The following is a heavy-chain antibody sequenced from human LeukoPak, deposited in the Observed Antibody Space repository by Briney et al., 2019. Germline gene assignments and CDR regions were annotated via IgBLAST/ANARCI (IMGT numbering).Heavy chain of an antibody. CDR1: GFTFSSYW. J-gene: IGHJ3*02. CDR3: ARPPYYDFWSGYYQGAFDI. D-gene: IGHD3-3*01. Sequence: GGSLRLSCAAPGFTFSSYWMSWVRQAPGKGLEWVANIKQDGSEKYYVDSVKGRFTISRDNAKNPLYLQMNSLRAEDAAVYYCARPPYYDFWSGYYQGAFDIWGQGTMVTVSS. V-gene: IGHV3-7*01. CDR2: IKQDGSEK.